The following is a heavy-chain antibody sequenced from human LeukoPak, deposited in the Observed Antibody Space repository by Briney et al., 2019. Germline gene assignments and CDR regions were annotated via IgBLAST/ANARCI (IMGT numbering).Heavy chain of an antibody. J-gene: IGHJ4*01. CDR1: GFTFTSYS. V-gene: IGHV3-48*01. CDR3: ARSLSGYDPLSAF. D-gene: IGHD5-12*01. CDR2: ITATGNTF. Sequence: GGSLGLSCEVSGFTFTSYSMTWVRQVPGKGLEWIAYITATGNTFYYADSVKGRFTISRDNARNSLFLQMHSLTVEDTAVYYCARSLSGYDPLSAFWGHGTLVTVS.